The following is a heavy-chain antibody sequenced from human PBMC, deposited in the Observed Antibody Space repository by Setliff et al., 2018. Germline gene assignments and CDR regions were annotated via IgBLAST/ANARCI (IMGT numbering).Heavy chain of an antibody. J-gene: IGHJ6*03. CDR1: GGTFRSYG. D-gene: IGHD5-12*01. V-gene: IGHV1-69*05. CDR3: AGEGVDIRSSTDYRYYMDV. Sequence: SVKVSCKASGGTFRSYGISWVRQAPGQGLEWMGGTIPMFGSANYAQKFQGRVTIITDEFTGTAYMELSSLRTEGTAVYYCAGEGVDIRSSTDYRYYMDVWGKGTTVTVSS. CDR2: TIPMFGSA.